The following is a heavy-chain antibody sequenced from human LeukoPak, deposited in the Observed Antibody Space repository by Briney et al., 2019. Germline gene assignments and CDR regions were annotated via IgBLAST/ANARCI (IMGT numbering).Heavy chain of an antibody. J-gene: IGHJ6*02. CDR1: GYTFSSYW. Sequence: GGSLRLSCAAPGYTFSSYWRSWVRQAPGKGREWVASVNQDGSEKYSVDSVKGRFTISRDNAKNSLFLQMDSLRGEDPAVYYCAGGVRAVSGTGARCCYSGLDVWGQGTTVTVSS. CDR2: VNQDGSEK. V-gene: IGHV3-7*01. D-gene: IGHD6-19*01. CDR3: AGGVRAVSGTGARCCYSGLDV.